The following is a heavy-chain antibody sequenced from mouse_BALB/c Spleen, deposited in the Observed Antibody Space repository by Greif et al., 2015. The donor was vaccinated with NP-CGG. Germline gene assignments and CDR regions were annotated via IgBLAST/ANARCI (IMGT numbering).Heavy chain of an antibody. CDR1: GFNIKDTY. J-gene: IGHJ1*01. Sequence: EVKVVDSGAELVKPGASVKLSCTASGFNIKDTYMHWVKQRPEQGLEWIGRIDPANGNTKYDPKFQGKATITADTSSNTAYLQLSSLTSEDTAVYYCARWDWYFDVWGAGTTVTVSP. V-gene: IGHV14-3*02. CDR3: ARWDWYFDV. CDR2: IDPANGNT.